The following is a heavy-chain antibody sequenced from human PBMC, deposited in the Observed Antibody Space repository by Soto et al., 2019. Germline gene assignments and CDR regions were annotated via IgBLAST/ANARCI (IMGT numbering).Heavy chain of an antibody. J-gene: IGHJ6*03. CDR1: GFTFSGSA. CDR3: ILWSGYVYQAHNYMDV. D-gene: IGHD3-3*01. CDR2: IRSKANSYAT. V-gene: IGHV3-73*01. Sequence: GGSLRLSCAASGFTFSGSAMHRVRQASGKGLEWVGRIRSKANSYATAYAASVKGRFTISRDDSKNTAYLQMNSLKTEDTAVYYCILWSGYVYQAHNYMDVWGKGTTVTVSS.